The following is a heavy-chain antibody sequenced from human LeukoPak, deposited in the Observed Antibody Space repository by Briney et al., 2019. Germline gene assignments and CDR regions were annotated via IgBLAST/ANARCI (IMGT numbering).Heavy chain of an antibody. J-gene: IGHJ3*02. CDR2: INEDGGGR. D-gene: IGHD1-26*01. CDR1: GFTFSSNW. V-gene: IGHV3-7*01. CDR3: AREGGSYDAFDI. Sequence: GGSLRLSCAASGFTFSSNWMTWVRQAPGKGLEWVANINEDGGGRYYVDSVKGRFTISRDNAKNSVHLQMNSLRAEDTAVYYCAREGGSYDAFDIWGQGTMVTVSS.